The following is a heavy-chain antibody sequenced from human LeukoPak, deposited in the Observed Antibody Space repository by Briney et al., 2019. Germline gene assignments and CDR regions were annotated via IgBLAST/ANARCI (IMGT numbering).Heavy chain of an antibody. J-gene: IGHJ4*02. CDR1: GFTFSSYG. D-gene: IGHD3-10*01. V-gene: IGHV3-33*06. CDR2: IWYDGSNK. Sequence: GGSLRLSCAASGFTFSSYGMHWVRQAPGKGLEWVAVIWYDGSNKYYADSVKGRFTISRDNSKNTLYLQMNSLRAEDTAVYYCAKDPVRGVKGNGIDYWGQGTLVTVSS. CDR3: AKDPVRGVKGNGIDY.